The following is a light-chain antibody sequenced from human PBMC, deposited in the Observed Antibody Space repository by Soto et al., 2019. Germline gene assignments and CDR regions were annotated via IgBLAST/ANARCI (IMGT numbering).Light chain of an antibody. CDR2: EVN. J-gene: IGLJ1*01. Sequence: QSVLTQPASVSGSPGQSITISCTGTSSDVGNYNLVSWHQQHPGKAPKLIISEVNKRPSGVSNRFSGSKSGNTASLTISGLQADDEADYYCCSYAGSGTFYVFGTGTKLTVL. V-gene: IGLV2-23*02. CDR1: SSDVGNYNL. CDR3: CSYAGSGTFYV.